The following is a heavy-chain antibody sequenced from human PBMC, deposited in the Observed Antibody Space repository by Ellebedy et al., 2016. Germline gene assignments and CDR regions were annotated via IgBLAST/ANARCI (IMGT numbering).Heavy chain of an antibody. CDR3: ASGSDAFDI. D-gene: IGHD3-10*01. CDR1: GGSISSSNW. V-gene: IGHV4-4*02. CDR2: IYYSGST. J-gene: IGHJ3*02. Sequence: SETLSLTCAVSGGSISSSNWWSWVRPPPGKGLEWIGYIYYSGSTNYNPSLKSRVTISVDTSKNQFSLKLSSVTAADTAVYYCASGSDAFDIWGQGTMVTVSS.